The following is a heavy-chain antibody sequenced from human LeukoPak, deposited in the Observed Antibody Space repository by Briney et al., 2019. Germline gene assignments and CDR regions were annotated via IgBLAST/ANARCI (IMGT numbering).Heavy chain of an antibody. V-gene: IGHV4-61*09. J-gene: IGHJ4*02. Sequence: SETLSLTCTVSGGSVSTGSYYWSWIRQPAGRRLEWIGHIHTSGTMNYNASLKSRVRISVETSKNQFSLRLSSVTAADTAMYFCARGILRDYYDSSGFYHRGGVGYWGQGTLVTVSS. CDR1: GGSVSTGSYY. D-gene: IGHD3-22*01. CDR3: ARGILRDYYDSSGFYHRGGVGY. CDR2: IHTSGTM.